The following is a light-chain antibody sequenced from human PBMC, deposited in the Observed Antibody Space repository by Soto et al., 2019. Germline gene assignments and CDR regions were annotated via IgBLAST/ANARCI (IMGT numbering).Light chain of an antibody. J-gene: IGKJ2*02. CDR1: QSVSSD. Sequence: EIVMTQSPATLSVSPGERATLSCRASQSVSSDLAWYHQKPGQAPRLLIYGASTRATGIPARFSGSGSGTDFTLTISRLEPEDFAVYYCQQYGSSPGTFGQGTKLEIK. CDR3: QQYGSSPGT. CDR2: GAS. V-gene: IGKV3-15*01.